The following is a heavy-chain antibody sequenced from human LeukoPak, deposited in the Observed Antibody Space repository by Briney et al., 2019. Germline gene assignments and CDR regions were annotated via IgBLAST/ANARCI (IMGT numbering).Heavy chain of an antibody. Sequence: GGSLRLSCAASGFTFSSYAMHWVRQAPGKGLEWEAVISYDGSNKYYADSVKGRFTISRDNSKNTLYLQMNSLRAEDTAVYYCARADTAMVIVDYWGQGTLVTVSS. V-gene: IGHV3-30*04. J-gene: IGHJ4*02. CDR3: ARADTAMVIVDY. CDR1: GFTFSSYA. D-gene: IGHD5-18*01. CDR2: ISYDGSNK.